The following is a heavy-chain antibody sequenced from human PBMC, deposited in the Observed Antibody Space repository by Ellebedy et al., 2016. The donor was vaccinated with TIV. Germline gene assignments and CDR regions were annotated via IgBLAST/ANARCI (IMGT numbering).Heavy chain of an antibody. Sequence: AASVKVSCKASGYTFTGYYMHWVRQAPGQGLEWMGWINPNSGGTNYAQKFQGRVTMTRDTSISTAYMELSRLRSDDTAVYYCARAGGRYYGSGTLQWGQGTLVTVSS. D-gene: IGHD3-10*01. CDR3: ARAGGRYYGSGTLQ. J-gene: IGHJ4*02. CDR2: INPNSGGT. V-gene: IGHV1-2*02. CDR1: GYTFTGYY.